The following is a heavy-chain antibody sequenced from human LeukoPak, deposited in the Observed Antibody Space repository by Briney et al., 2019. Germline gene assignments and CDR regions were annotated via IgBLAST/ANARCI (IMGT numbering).Heavy chain of an antibody. CDR1: GFTFSTYG. Sequence: PGGFLRLSCAASGFTFSTYGMGWVRQAPGKGLEWVSSINDNGGTSTWYADSVKGRFTTSRDNSKNTLYLQMNSLRAEDTAVYYCAKEGVQAPTDWYFDLWGRGTLVTVSS. V-gene: IGHV3-23*01. D-gene: IGHD1-26*01. J-gene: IGHJ2*01. CDR2: INDNGGTST. CDR3: AKEGVQAPTDWYFDL.